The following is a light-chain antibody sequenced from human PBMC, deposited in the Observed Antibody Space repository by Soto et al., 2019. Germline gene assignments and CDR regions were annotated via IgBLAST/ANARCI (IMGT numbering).Light chain of an antibody. CDR1: SSDVGGYNY. Sequence: QSVLTQPHSASGSPGQSVTISCTGTSSDVGGYNYVSWYQQHPGKAPKFLIFEVSRRPSGVPDRFSGSKSGNTASLTVSGLQADDEADYYYSSYAGSNNPVIFGGGTKLTVL. V-gene: IGLV2-8*01. J-gene: IGLJ2*01. CDR3: SSYAGSNNPVI. CDR2: EVS.